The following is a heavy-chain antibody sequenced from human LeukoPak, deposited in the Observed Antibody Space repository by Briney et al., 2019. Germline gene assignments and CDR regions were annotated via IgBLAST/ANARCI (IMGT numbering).Heavy chain of an antibody. Sequence: GSLRLSCAASGFTFSSYGMHWVRQAPGKGLEWVAVISYDGSNKYYADSVKGRFTISRDNSKNTLYLQMNSLRAEDTAVYYCAKDLPYYDFWSGYYALAYYYYGMDVWGQGTTVTVSS. CDR2: ISYDGSNK. D-gene: IGHD3-3*01. CDR3: AKDLPYYDFWSGYYALAYYYYGMDV. J-gene: IGHJ6*02. CDR1: GFTFSSYG. V-gene: IGHV3-30*18.